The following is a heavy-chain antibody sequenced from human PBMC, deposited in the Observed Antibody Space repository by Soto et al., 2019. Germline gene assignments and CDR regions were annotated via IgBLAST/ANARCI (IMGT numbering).Heavy chain of an antibody. CDR2: IDGSGGIT. D-gene: IGHD3-10*01. J-gene: IGHJ5*02. Sequence: LRLSCAASGFTFGTTDMSWVRQAPGEGLEWVSTIDGSGGITYYADSVKGRFTISRDNSRNTVYLQMNSLRGDDTALYYCVKNSGWFNTWGQGALVTVSS. CDR1: GFTFGTTD. CDR3: VKNSGWFNT. V-gene: IGHV3-23*01.